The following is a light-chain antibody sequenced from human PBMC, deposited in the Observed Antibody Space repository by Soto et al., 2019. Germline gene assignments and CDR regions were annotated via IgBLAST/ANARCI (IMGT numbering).Light chain of an antibody. CDR1: QGISSW. V-gene: IGKV1-12*02. Sequence: DIQMTQSPSSVSASVGDRVTITCRASQGISSWLAWYQQKPGKAPDLLIYTATSLQGGVPSRFSGSESGPEFTLTITNLQPEDSATYYCQQANSFPWTFGQGTKVEIK. CDR2: TAT. J-gene: IGKJ1*01. CDR3: QQANSFPWT.